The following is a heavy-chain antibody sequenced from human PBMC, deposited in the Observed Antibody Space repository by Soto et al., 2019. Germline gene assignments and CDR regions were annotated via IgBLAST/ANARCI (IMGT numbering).Heavy chain of an antibody. V-gene: IGHV1-8*01. CDR3: ARGIRATDYYFDF. Sequence: QVPLVQSGAEVKKPGASVKVSCKASGYTFTSYDINWVRQATGQGLEWMGWMNPNSGNTGYAQKFQGRVTMTSNTSISTAYMELSSLTSEDTAVYYCARGIRATDYYFDFWGQGTLVTVSS. CDR2: MNPNSGNT. J-gene: IGHJ4*02. D-gene: IGHD2-21*02. CDR1: GYTFTSYD.